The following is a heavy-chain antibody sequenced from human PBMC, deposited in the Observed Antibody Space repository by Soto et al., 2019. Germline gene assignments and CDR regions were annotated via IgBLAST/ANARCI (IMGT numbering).Heavy chain of an antibody. CDR3: AHKNDAHYYDNTRRSFDY. Sequence: QITLKESGPTLVKPTQTLTLTCTLSGFSLNDSGVGVGWIRQPPGKALEWLALIFWDDDKRYSPSLKSRLTITKDASKNQVVLTMTNVAPVDTGTYYCAHKNDAHYYDNTRRSFDYWGQGTLVTVSS. CDR1: GFSLNDSGVG. D-gene: IGHD3-22*01. V-gene: IGHV2-5*02. J-gene: IGHJ4*02. CDR2: IFWDDDK.